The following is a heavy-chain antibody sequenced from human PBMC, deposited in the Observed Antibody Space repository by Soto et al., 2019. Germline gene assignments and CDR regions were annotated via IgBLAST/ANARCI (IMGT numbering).Heavy chain of an antibody. CDR1: GFTFSSYA. D-gene: IGHD3-10*01. CDR3: AKDRSWSYYTTSAYGMDV. CDR2: ISGSGGST. V-gene: IGHV3-23*01. Sequence: EVQLLESGGGLVQPGGSLRLSCAASGFTFSSYAMSWVRQAPGKGLEWVSAISGSGGSTYYADSAKGRFTISRDNSKNTLYLQMTSLRAEDTAVYYCAKDRSWSYYTTSAYGMDVWGQGTTVTVSS. J-gene: IGHJ6*02.